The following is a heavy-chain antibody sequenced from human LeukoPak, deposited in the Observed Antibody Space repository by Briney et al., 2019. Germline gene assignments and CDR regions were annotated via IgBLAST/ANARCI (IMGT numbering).Heavy chain of an antibody. CDR3: ARDLRDYDILTGYYY. Sequence: ASVKVSCKASGYTFTGYYMHWLRQAPGQGLEWMGWIDPNSGGTNYAQKFQGRVTMTRDTSISTAYMELSRLRSDDTAVYYCARDLRDYDILTGYYYWGQGTLVTVSS. V-gene: IGHV1-2*02. D-gene: IGHD3-9*01. CDR2: IDPNSGGT. J-gene: IGHJ4*02. CDR1: GYTFTGYY.